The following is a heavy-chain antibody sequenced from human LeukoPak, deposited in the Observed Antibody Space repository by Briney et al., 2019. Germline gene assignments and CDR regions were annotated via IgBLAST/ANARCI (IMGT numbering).Heavy chain of an antibody. CDR2: IYYGGST. CDR3: ARGTCISGTCSRPFRFFDS. CDR1: GGSVSRGDCF. V-gene: IGHV4-30-4*08. D-gene: IGHD2-15*01. J-gene: IGHJ4*02. Sequence: SETLSLTCTVSGGSVSRGDCFWSWIRQSPGKDLEWIGYIYYGGSTYYNPSLKSRVTMSVDTSKNQFSLNLSSVSAADTAVYYCARGTCISGTCSRPFRFFDSWGQGTLVTVSS.